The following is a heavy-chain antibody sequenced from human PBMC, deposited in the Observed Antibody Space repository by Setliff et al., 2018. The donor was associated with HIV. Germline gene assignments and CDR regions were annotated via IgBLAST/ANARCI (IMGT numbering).Heavy chain of an antibody. CDR2: ISSRGSSI. J-gene: IGHJ4*02. V-gene: IGHV3-48*03. CDR3: ASPTPYNWNDEAFDY. Sequence: GSLRLSCAASGLTFSNYEMNWVRQAPGKGLEWVSYISSRGSSIYYAGSVKGRFTISSDNAKNSLYLEMNSLRAEDTAVYYCASPTPYNWNDEAFDYWGQGTLVTVSS. D-gene: IGHD1-20*01. CDR1: GLTFSNYE.